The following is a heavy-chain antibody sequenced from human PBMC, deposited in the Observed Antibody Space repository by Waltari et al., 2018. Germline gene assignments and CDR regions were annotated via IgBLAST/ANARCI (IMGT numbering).Heavy chain of an antibody. V-gene: IGHV1-45*02. CDR3: ATGDPGAL. Sequence: QMQLVQSGAEVKKTGSSVKVSCKASGYTFTYRYLHWVRQAPGQALEWMGWITPFNGNTNYAQKFQGRVTITTDESTSTAYMELSSLRSEDTAVYYCATGDPGALWGQGTMVTVSS. CDR2: ITPFNGNT. CDR1: GYTFTYRY. D-gene: IGHD7-27*01. J-gene: IGHJ3*01.